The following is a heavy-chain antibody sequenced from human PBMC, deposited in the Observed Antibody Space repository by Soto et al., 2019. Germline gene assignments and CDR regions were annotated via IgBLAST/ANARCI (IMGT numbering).Heavy chain of an antibody. CDR3: ARDFAMDTAMALDY. CDR2: ISSSSSTI. J-gene: IGHJ4*02. CDR1: GFTFSSYS. Sequence: EVQLVESGGGLVQPGGSLRLSCAASGFTFSSYSMDWVRQAPGKGLEWVSYISSSSSTIYYADSVKGRFTISRDNAKNSLYLQMNSLRDEDTAVYYCARDFAMDTAMALDYWGQGTLVTVSS. V-gene: IGHV3-48*02. D-gene: IGHD5-18*01.